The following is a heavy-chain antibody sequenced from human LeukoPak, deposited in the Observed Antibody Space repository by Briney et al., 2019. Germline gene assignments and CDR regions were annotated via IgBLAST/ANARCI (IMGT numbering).Heavy chain of an antibody. V-gene: IGHV1-8*01. CDR2: MNPNSGNT. CDR3: ARSSYSSGWYPPYYFDY. D-gene: IGHD6-19*01. CDR1: GYTFTSYD. J-gene: IGHJ4*02. Sequence: ASVKVSCKASGYTFTSYDINWVRQATGQGLEWMGWMNPNSGNTGYAQKFQGRVTVTRNTSISTAYMELSSLRSEDTAVYYCARSSYSSGWYPPYYFDYWGQGTLVTVSS.